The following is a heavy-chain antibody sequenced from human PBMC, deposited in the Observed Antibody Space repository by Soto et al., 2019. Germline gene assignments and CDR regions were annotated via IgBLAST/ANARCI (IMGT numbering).Heavy chain of an antibody. J-gene: IGHJ4*02. Sequence: GESLKISCKGSGYSFTSYWIGWVRQLPGKGLEWMGIIYPGDSDTRYSPSFQGQVSISADKSISTAYLQWSSLKASDTAMYYCARLLHDFWSGSMGYFDYWGQGTLVTVSS. V-gene: IGHV5-51*01. CDR1: GYSFTSYW. CDR2: IYPGDSDT. CDR3: ARLLHDFWSGSMGYFDY. D-gene: IGHD3-3*01.